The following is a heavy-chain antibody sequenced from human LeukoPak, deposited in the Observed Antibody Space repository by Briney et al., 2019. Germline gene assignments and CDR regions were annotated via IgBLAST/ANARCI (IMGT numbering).Heavy chain of an antibody. D-gene: IGHD3-22*01. V-gene: IGHV1-2*04. CDR2: INPNSGGT. J-gene: IGHJ4*02. Sequence: ASVKVSCKASGYTFTGYYMHWVRQAPGQGLEWMGWINPNSGGTNYAQKFQGWVTMTRDTSISTAYMELSRLRSDDTAVFYCARGDGYYYDSSGPPLDYWGQGTLVTVSS. CDR3: ARGDGYYYDSSGPPLDY. CDR1: GYTFTGYY.